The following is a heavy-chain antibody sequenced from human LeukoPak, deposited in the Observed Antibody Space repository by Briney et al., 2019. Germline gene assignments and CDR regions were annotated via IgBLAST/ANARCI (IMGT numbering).Heavy chain of an antibody. V-gene: IGHV3-30*02. Sequence: PGGSLRLSCAASGFTFSAYGMHWVRQAPGKGLEWVAVIGSDGTYKYYVDSVKGRFTISRDNSKNTLYLQINSLRAEDTSLYYCARDPGTGASAGTFDYWGQGTLVTVSS. CDR3: ARDPGTGASAGTFDY. D-gene: IGHD6-13*01. CDR1: GFTFSAYG. CDR2: IGSDGTYK. J-gene: IGHJ4*02.